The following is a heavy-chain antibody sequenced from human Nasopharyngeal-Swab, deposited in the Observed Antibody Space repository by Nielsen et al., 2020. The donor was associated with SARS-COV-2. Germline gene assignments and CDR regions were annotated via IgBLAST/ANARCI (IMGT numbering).Heavy chain of an antibody. J-gene: IGHJ3*02. V-gene: IGHV4-4*07. D-gene: IGHD6-19*01. CDR3: ARGSEQWLAEKGAAFDI. CDR2: IYTSGST. Sequence: SETLSLTCTVSCGSISSYYWSWILHPPAKGLEWIGRIYTSGSTNYNPSLKSRVTMSVDTSKNQFSLKLSSVTAADKAVYYCARGSEQWLAEKGAAFDIWGQGTMVTVSS. CDR1: CGSISSYY.